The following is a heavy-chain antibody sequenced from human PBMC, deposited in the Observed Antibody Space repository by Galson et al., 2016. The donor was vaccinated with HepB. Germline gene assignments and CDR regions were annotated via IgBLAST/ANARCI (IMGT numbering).Heavy chain of an antibody. CDR2: IYYGGSS. D-gene: IGHD2-21*02. CDR1: GGSISGSGQH. CDR3: ARVRGGDSDFDY. Sequence: ETLSLTCSVSGGSISGSGQHWGWIRQPPGKGLEWIGTIYYGGSSYYNPSLKSRVTMSVDTSKDRFSLNLSSVTAADTAVYYCARVRGGDSDFDYWGLGTLVIVSS. V-gene: IGHV4-39*07. J-gene: IGHJ4*01.